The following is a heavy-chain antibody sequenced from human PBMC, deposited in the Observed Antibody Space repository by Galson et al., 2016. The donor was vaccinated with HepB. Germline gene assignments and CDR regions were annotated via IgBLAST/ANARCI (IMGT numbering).Heavy chain of an antibody. D-gene: IGHD6-19*01. CDR2: IYRGGST. CDR3: ARGWGSAVGGDYYYYGMDV. V-gene: IGHV3-53*01. J-gene: IGHJ6*02. Sequence: KGLEWVSVIYRGGSTYYADSVKGRFTISRDNSKNTLFLQMNSLRAEDTAVYYCARGWGSAVGGDYYYYGMDVWGQGTSVTVSS.